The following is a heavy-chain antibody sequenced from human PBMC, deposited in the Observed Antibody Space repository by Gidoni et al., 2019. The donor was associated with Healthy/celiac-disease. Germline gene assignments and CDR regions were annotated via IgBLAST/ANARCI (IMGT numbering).Heavy chain of an antibody. CDR2: ISYDGSNK. Sequence: QVQLVASGGGVVQPGRSLRLSCAASGFPFSSYALHWVRQAPGKGRGWVAVISYDGSNKYYADSVKGRFTISRDNSKNTLYLQMNSLRAEDTAVYYCARDRCSSTSCHEEGYFDYWGQGTLVTVSS. CDR1: GFPFSSYA. V-gene: IGHV3-30*04. D-gene: IGHD2-2*01. J-gene: IGHJ4*02. CDR3: ARDRCSSTSCHEEGYFDY.